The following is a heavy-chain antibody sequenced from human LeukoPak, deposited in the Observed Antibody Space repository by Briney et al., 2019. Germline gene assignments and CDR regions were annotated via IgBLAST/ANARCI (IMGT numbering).Heavy chain of an antibody. CDR1: GGTFSSHV. Sequence: GASVKVSCKASGGTFSSHVISWVRQAPGQGLEWIGRIISMTGKVDYAQNLQGRVTITRDESTSTVYMELRSLRSEDAAVYYCARAGDPWGQGTLVTVSS. V-gene: IGHV1-69*05. J-gene: IGHJ5*02. CDR3: ARAGDP. CDR2: IISMTGKV.